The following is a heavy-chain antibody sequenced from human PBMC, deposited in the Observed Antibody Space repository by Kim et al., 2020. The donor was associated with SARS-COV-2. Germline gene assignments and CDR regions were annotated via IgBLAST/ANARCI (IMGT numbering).Heavy chain of an antibody. V-gene: IGHV4-59*08. CDR2: IYYSGST. CDR3: ARGYCSGGSCYSPDAFDI. D-gene: IGHD2-15*01. J-gene: IGHJ3*02. Sequence: SETLSRTCTVSGGSISSYYWSWIRQPPGKGLEWIGYIYYSGSTNYNPSLKSRVTISVDTSKNQFSLKLSSVTAADTAVYYCARGYCSGGSCYSPDAFDIWGQGTMVTVSS. CDR1: GGSISSYY.